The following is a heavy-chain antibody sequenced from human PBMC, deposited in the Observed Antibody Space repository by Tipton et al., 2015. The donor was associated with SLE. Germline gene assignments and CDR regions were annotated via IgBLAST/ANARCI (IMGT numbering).Heavy chain of an antibody. D-gene: IGHD6-13*01. CDR3: ARDMDALPSSSWSGIAH. V-gene: IGHV4-4*07. Sequence: TLSLTCTVSGDAITNSYWSWIRQPVGKGLEWIGRMYFSGVTDYNPSLKSRLTISIDTSRNQFSLKLNSVTAADTAVYYCARDMDALPSSSWSGIAHWGQGILVTVSS. CDR1: GDAITNSY. J-gene: IGHJ5*02. CDR2: MYFSGVT.